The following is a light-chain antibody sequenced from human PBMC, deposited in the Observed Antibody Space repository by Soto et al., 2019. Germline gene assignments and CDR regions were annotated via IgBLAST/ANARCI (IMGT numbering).Light chain of an antibody. J-gene: IGLJ2*01. Sequence: QSALTQPPSASGSPGQSVTISCTGTSSDVGGYNYVSWYQQHPGKAPKLMIYEVSKRPSGVPDRFSGSKSGNTASLTVSGLQAEDEAEYYCSSYAGSKNFVVFGGGTKLTFL. CDR2: EVS. V-gene: IGLV2-8*01. CDR1: SSDVGGYNY. CDR3: SSYAGSKNFVV.